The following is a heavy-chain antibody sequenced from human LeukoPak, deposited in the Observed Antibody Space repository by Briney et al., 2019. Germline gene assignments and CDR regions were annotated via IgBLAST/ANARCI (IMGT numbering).Heavy chain of an antibody. CDR3: ARDPPDIVAVPAANYFHWFDP. V-gene: IGHV3-30-3*01. CDR1: GFTFSSYA. Sequence: GRSLRLSCAASGFTFSSYAMHWVRQAPGKGLEWVAVISYDGSNKYYADSVKGRFTISRDNSKNTLYLQMNSLRAEDTAVYYCARDPPDIVAVPAANYFHWFDPWGQGTLVTVSS. CDR2: ISYDGSNK. J-gene: IGHJ5*02. D-gene: IGHD2-2*01.